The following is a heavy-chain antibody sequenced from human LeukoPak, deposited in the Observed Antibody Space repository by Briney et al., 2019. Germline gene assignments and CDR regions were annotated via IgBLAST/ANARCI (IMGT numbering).Heavy chain of an antibody. CDR1: GFTFSSYA. Sequence: PGGSLRLSCSPSGFTFSSYAMHCPRQAPGKGLEYVSAISSNGGSTYYADSVKGRFTISRDNSKNTLYLQMSSLRAEDTAVYYCMTVRLFSIVVITDWGRGSLVAVSS. V-gene: IGHV3-64D*06. J-gene: IGHJ4*02. CDR2: ISSNGGST. CDR3: MTVRLFSIVVITD. D-gene: IGHD3-22*01.